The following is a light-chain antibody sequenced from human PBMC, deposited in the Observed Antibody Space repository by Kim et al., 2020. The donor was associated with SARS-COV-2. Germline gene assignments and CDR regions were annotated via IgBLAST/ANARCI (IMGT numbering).Light chain of an antibody. Sequence: SASIGDRVTITCRASQIINTFWAWYQQKPGKAPDLLIYQASSLQIGVPSRFSGSGSGTEFTLTINSLQPDDFATYYCQHYIRFPYTFGQGTKLEI. CDR1: QIINTF. CDR3: QHYIRFPYT. V-gene: IGKV1-5*03. J-gene: IGKJ2*01. CDR2: QAS.